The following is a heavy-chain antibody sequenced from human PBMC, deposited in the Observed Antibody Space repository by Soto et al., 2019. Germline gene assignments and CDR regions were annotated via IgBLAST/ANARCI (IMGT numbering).Heavy chain of an antibody. CDR3: ARDSPSNYDFWSGYSDGMDV. D-gene: IGHD3-3*01. Sequence: GGSLRLSCAASGFTFSSYSMNWVRQAPGKGLEWVSYISSSSSTIYYADSVKGRFTISRDNAKNSLYLQMNSLRDEDTAVYYCARDSPSNYDFWSGYSDGMDVWGQGTTVTVSS. CDR2: ISSSSSTI. V-gene: IGHV3-48*02. CDR1: GFTFSSYS. J-gene: IGHJ6*02.